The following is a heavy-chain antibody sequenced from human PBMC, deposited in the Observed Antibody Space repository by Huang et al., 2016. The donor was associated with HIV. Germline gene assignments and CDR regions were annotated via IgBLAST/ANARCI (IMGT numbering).Heavy chain of an antibody. V-gene: IGHV4-34*01. J-gene: IGHJ5*02. CDR2: VNDVGDS. CDR1: GESLGTYY. CDR3: ARRFRVAATRKWFDP. D-gene: IGHD3-10*01. Sequence: QVQLQQWGAGLLKPSETLALTCAVYGESLGTYYWAWIRRPPGKGLQWIGEVNDVGDSNYNPSIESRVTISVDTSRNQVSLTLTSMTAADTATYYCARRFRVAATRKWFDPWGQGTLVIVSS.